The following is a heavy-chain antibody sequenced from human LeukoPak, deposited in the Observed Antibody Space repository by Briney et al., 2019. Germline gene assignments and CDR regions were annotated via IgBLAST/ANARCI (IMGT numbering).Heavy chain of an antibody. Sequence: GGSLRLSCAASGFTFSLYWMHWVRQTPGKGLVWVSRLNSDGSVTNYADSVKGRFTISRDNAKNTLYLQLNSLRAEDTALYYCVREYCGGDCYTDFWGQGTLVTVSS. CDR1: GFTFSLYW. CDR2: LNSDGSVT. CDR3: VREYCGGDCYTDF. J-gene: IGHJ4*02. V-gene: IGHV3-74*01. D-gene: IGHD2-21*02.